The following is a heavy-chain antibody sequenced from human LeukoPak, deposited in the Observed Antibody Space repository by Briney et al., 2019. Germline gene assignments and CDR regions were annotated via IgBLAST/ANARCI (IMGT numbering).Heavy chain of an antibody. J-gene: IGHJ4*02. D-gene: IGHD3-10*01. CDR1: GYTFTSYD. Sequence: ASVKVSCKASGYTFTSYDINWVRQATGQGLEWMGIINPSGGSTSYAQKFQGRVTMTRDTSTSTVYMELSSLRSEDTAVYYCASFMPYYYGSGVLDYWGQGTLVTVS. CDR3: ASFMPYYYGSGVLDY. V-gene: IGHV1-46*01. CDR2: INPSGGST.